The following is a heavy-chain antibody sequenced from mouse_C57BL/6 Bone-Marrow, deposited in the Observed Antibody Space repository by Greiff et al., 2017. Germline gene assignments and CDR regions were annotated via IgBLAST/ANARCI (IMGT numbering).Heavy chain of an antibody. Sequence: QVQLKQPGAELVKPGASVKLSCKASGYTFTSYWMQWVKQRPGQGLEWIGEIDPSDSYPNYNQKFKGKATLTVDPSSSTAYMQLSRRTSEDSAVDYCAREDGNYGGFAYWGQGTLGTVSA. CDR1: GYTFTSYW. V-gene: IGHV1-50*01. CDR3: AREDGNYGGFAY. J-gene: IGHJ3*01. CDR2: IDPSDSYP. D-gene: IGHD2-1*01.